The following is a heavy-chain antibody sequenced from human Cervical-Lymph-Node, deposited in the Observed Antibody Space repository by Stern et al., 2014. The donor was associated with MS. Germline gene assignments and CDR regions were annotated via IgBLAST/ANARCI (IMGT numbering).Heavy chain of an antibody. V-gene: IGHV4-4*02. CDR2: IYHSGST. J-gene: IGHJ5*01. CDR3: ARAYTSGSRWFDS. Sequence: QLQLQESGPGLVKPSGTVSLSCAVSGGSISSGNWWSWVRQPPGKGLEWIGEIYHSGSTTDNPSLKRRVTISVDKAKNHFSLKLRSVTAADTAVYYCARAYTSGSRWFDSWGQGTLVTVSS. CDR1: GGSISSGNW. D-gene: IGHD3-10*01.